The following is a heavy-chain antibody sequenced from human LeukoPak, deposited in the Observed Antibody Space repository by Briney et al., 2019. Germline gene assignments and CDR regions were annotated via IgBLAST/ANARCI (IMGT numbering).Heavy chain of an antibody. J-gene: IGHJ4*02. CDR1: GFTFSTYW. CDR3: ARRMETSGSFDY. Sequence: GGSLRLSCAASGFTFSTYWMHWVRQAPGKGLAWVSRVNSDGTITNYADSVKGRFTISRDNVKNTQYLQMNSLRAEDTGVYYCARRMETSGSFDYWGQGTLVTASS. V-gene: IGHV3-74*01. CDR2: VNSDGTIT. D-gene: IGHD6-19*01.